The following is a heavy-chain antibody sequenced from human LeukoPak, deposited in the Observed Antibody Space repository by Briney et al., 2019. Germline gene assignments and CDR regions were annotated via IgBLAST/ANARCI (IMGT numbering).Heavy chain of an antibody. CDR2: ISGSGGST. CDR1: GFTFSSYG. CDR3: AKDKITMIVVVSFGFDY. V-gene: IGHV3-23*01. J-gene: IGHJ4*02. Sequence: PGGSLRLSCAASGFTFSSYGMSWVRQAPGKGLEWVSAISGSGGSTYYADSVKGRFTISRDNSKNTLYLQMNSLRAEDTAVYYCAKDKITMIVVVSFGFDYWGQGTLVTVSS. D-gene: IGHD3-22*01.